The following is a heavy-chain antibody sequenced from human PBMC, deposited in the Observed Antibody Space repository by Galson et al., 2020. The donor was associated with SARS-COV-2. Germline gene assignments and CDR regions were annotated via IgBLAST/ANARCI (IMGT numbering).Heavy chain of an antibody. D-gene: IGHD2-21*02. CDR1: GGSFRASY. Sequence: SETLSPTCAVYGGSFRASYWSWIRQPPGKGLEWMGAINPSASTPYNPSPKNRSTTSVDTSKNHLALKLSSVTAADTAVYYCAREENFFLVVTATRMCYFDYWGRGTLASVSS. V-gene: IGHV4-34*01. CDR2: INPSAST. CDR3: AREENFFLVVTATRMCYFDY. J-gene: IGHJ4*02.